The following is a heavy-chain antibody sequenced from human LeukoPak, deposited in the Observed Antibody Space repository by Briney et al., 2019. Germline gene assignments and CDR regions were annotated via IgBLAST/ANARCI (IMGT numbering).Heavy chain of an antibody. CDR1: GVSFFTSVFA. D-gene: IGHD6-25*01. J-gene: IGHJ3*01. CDR3: AKGRASAFDL. CDR2: TYYTSKWNT. V-gene: IGHV6-1*01. Sequence: SQTLSPPFAALGVSFFTSVFAWICVRQSPSRGLEWLGRTYYTSKWNTSYAVSVKSRIVVNSDTSKNQFSLQLNAVTSEDTAGYYCAKGRASAFDLSGQGTMVTVSS.